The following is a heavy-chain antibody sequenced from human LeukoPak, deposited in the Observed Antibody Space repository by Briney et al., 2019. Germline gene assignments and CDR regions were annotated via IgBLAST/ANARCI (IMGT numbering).Heavy chain of an antibody. V-gene: IGHV1-69*13. Sequence: SVKVSCKASGGTFSSYAISWVLQAPGQGLEWMGGIISIFGTANYAQKFQGRVTITADESTSTAYMELSSLRSEDTAVYYCARDADAGYFDYWGQGTLVTVSS. CDR3: ARDADAGYFDY. J-gene: IGHJ4*02. CDR2: IISIFGTA. CDR1: GGTFSSYA.